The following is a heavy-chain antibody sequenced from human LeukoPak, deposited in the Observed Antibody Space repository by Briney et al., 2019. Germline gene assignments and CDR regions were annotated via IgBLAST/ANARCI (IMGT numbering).Heavy chain of an antibody. CDR1: GYSFTNYW. Sequence: GESLQISCQASGYSFTNYWIGWVRQMPGKGLEWMGIIYPGDSDTKYSPSFQGQVTISADKSINTAYLQWSGLKASDTAMYYCARLLYGVYSHYFDYWGQGTLVTVSS. CDR3: ARLLYGVYSHYFDY. CDR2: IYPGDSDT. D-gene: IGHD4-17*01. V-gene: IGHV5-51*01. J-gene: IGHJ4*02.